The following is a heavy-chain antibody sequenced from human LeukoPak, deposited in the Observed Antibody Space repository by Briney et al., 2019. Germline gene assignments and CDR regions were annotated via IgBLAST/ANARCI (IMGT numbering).Heavy chain of an antibody. V-gene: IGHV1-69*13. CDR1: GGTFSSYA. J-gene: IGHJ4*02. Sequence: SVKVSCTASGGTFSSYAISWVRQAPGQGLEWMGGIIPIFGTANYAQKFQGRVTITADESTSTAYMELSSLRSEDTAVYYCASRLYYYDSSGYPSFDYWGQGTLVTVSS. CDR2: IIPIFGTA. D-gene: IGHD3-22*01. CDR3: ASRLYYYDSSGYPSFDY.